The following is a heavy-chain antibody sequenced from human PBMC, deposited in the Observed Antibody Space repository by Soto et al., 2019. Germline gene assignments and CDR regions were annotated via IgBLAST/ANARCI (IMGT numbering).Heavy chain of an antibody. V-gene: IGHV1-69*13. CDR1: GGTFSSYA. D-gene: IGHD1-26*01. CDR2: IIPIFGTA. J-gene: IGHJ4*02. Sequence: SVKVSCKASGGTFSSYAISWVRQAPGQGLEWMGGIIPIFGTANYAQKFQGRVTITADESTSTAYMELSSLRSEDTAVYYCARDPLPSGSYCGYFDYWGQGTLVTVSS. CDR3: ARDPLPSGSYCGYFDY.